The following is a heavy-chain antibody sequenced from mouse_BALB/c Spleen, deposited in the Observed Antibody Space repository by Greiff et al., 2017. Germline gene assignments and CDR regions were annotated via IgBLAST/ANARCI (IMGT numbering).Heavy chain of an antibody. V-gene: IGHV5-17*02. CDR1: GFTFSSFG. Sequence: EVKLVESGGGLVQPGGSQKLSCAASGFTFSSFGMHWVRQAPEKGLEWVAYISSGSSTIYYADTVKGRFTISRDNPKNTLFLQMTSLRSEDTAMYYCAGGPSRAMDYWGQGTSVTVSS. CDR3: AGGPSRAMDY. J-gene: IGHJ4*01. D-gene: IGHD1-1*02. CDR2: ISSGSSTI.